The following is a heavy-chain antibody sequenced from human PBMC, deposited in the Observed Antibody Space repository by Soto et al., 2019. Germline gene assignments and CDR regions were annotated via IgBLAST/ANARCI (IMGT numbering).Heavy chain of an antibody. CDR1: GGSISSYY. J-gene: IGHJ4*02. CDR3: ARVVGKQQLVLDY. CDR2: IYYSGST. V-gene: IGHV4-59*01. Sequence: SETLSLTCTVSGGSISSYYWSWIRQPPGKGLEWIGYIYYSGSTNYNPSLKSRVTISVDTSKNQFSLKLSSVTAADTAVYYCARVVGKQQLVLDYWGQGTLVTVSS. D-gene: IGHD6-13*01.